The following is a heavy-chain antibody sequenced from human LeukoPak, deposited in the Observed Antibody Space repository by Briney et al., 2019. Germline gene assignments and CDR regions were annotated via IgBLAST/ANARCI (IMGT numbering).Heavy chain of an antibody. CDR2: TRNKANSYTT. CDR3: TRDLMDYDVSTGLHHYYMDV. Sequence: GGSLRLSCAASGFTFSDHYMDWVRQAPGKGLEWVGRTRNKANSYTTEYAASVKGRFTISRDNAKNTLYLQMNTLRVEDTAVYYCTRDLMDYDVSTGLHHYYMDVWGQGTTVTVSS. J-gene: IGHJ6*02. CDR1: GFTFSDHY. D-gene: IGHD3-9*01. V-gene: IGHV3-72*01.